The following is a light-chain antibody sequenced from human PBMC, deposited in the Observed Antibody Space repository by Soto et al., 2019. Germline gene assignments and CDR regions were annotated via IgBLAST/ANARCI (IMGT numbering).Light chain of an antibody. CDR2: WAS. CDR1: QRVLYRSNNKNY. J-gene: IGKJ2*01. Sequence: DIVMTQSTDSLAVSLGERATINCKSSQRVLYRSNNKNYLAWYQQKPGQPPKLLIYWASTRESGVPDRFSGSGSGTDFTLTISSLQAEDVAVYYCQQYYSTPQTFGQGTKLEIK. V-gene: IGKV4-1*01. CDR3: QQYYSTPQT.